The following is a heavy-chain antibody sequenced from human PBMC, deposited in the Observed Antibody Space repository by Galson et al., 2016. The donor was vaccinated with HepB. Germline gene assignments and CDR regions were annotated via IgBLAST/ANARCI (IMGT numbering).Heavy chain of an antibody. J-gene: IGHJ4*02. CDR2: IYTGDSDT. D-gene: IGHD6-13*01. V-gene: IGHV5-51*01. CDR3: ARHGGRDGSAADYYFDY. Sequence: QSGAEVTKPGESLKISCKGSGYSFTSYWIDWVRQMPGKGLEWLGIIYTGDSDTRYSPSFQGQVPISADKSISTDYLQWSSLKASDTAIYYCARHGGRDGSAADYYFDYWGQGTLVTVSS. CDR1: GYSFTSYW.